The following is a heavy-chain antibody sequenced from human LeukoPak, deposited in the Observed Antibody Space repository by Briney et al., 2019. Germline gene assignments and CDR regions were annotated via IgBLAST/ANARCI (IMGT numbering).Heavy chain of an antibody. CDR2: IYPGDSDI. D-gene: IGHD2-21*02. J-gene: IGHJ6*02. CDR3: ARRSYCGGDCTRSVHFYYAMDV. V-gene: IGHV5-51*01. CDR1: AYIFTSYW. Sequence: GESLKISCKGSAYIFTSYWIGWVRQMPGKGLEWMGIIYPGDSDIRYSPSFQGQVTISADKSISTAYLQWSSLKASDSATYYCARRSYCGGDCTRSVHFYYAMDVWGQGTRVTVSS.